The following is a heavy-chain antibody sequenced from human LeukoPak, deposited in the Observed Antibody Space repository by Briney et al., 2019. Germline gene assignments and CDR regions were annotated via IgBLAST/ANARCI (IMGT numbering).Heavy chain of an antibody. CDR3: ARGAKLGYCSSTSCKSKWFDP. J-gene: IGHJ5*02. CDR2: IYPGDSDT. Sequence: GESLKISCKGSGYSFTIYWIGWVRQMPGKGLEWMGIIYPGDSDTRYSPSFQGQVTISADKSISTAYLQWSSLKASDTAMYYCARGAKLGYCSSTSCKSKWFDPWGQGTLVTVSS. D-gene: IGHD2-2*01. V-gene: IGHV5-51*01. CDR1: GYSFTIYW.